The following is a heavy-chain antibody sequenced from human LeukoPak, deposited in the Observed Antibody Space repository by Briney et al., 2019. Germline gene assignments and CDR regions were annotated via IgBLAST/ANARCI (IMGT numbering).Heavy chain of an antibody. CDR3: VRGPRYYDDSGFHYGVFDI. Sequence: GRSLRLSCAASGFTFSSYAMHWVRQAPGKGLEWVAVISYDGSNKYYADSVKGRFIISRDNSKNTLSLQMNSLTAGDTAVYYCVRGPRYYDDSGFHYGVFDIWGQGTVVTVSS. J-gene: IGHJ3*02. V-gene: IGHV3-30*04. CDR2: ISYDGSNK. D-gene: IGHD3-16*01. CDR1: GFTFSSYA.